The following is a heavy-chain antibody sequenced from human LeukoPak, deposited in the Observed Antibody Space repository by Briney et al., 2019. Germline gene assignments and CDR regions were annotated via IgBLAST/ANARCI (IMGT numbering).Heavy chain of an antibody. CDR2: LSGSGVST. Sequence: PGGSLRLSCAASGFTFSSYAMSWVRQAPGKGLEWVSSLSGSGVSTYYADSVKGRFTISRDNSKNALYLQMNSLRAEDTAVYYCAKRKGWYDSWGQGTLVTVSS. J-gene: IGHJ5*01. CDR1: GFTFSSYA. CDR3: AKRKGWYDS. V-gene: IGHV3-23*01.